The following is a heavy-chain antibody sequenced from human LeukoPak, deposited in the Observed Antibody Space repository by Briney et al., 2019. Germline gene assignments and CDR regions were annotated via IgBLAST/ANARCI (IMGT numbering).Heavy chain of an antibody. Sequence: GESLKISCKASGYSFTSYWIGWVRQMPGKGLEWMGIIYPGDSDTRYSPSFQGQVTMSADKSISTAYLQWSSLKASDTAMYYCARHPPPTYSSSSSYYFYGMDVWGQGTTVTVSS. V-gene: IGHV5-51*01. CDR3: ARHPPPTYSSSSSYYFYGMDV. CDR2: IYPGDSDT. CDR1: GYSFTSYW. J-gene: IGHJ6*02. D-gene: IGHD6-6*01.